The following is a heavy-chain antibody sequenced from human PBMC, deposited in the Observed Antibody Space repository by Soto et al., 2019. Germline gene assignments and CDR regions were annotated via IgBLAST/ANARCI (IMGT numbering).Heavy chain of an antibody. J-gene: IGHJ4*02. D-gene: IGHD3-9*01. CDR1: GFTFSNFG. CDR3: AKDPSTGPADY. CDR2: ISDDGSGT. Sequence: ELHLLESGGDLVQPGGSLRLSCAASGFTFSNFGMNWVRQAPGKGLEWVATISDDGSGTYYGDSVKGRFTISRDNSKSTLWLQMNGLRVEDTAVYYCAKDPSTGPADYWGQGTLVTVSS. V-gene: IGHV3-23*01.